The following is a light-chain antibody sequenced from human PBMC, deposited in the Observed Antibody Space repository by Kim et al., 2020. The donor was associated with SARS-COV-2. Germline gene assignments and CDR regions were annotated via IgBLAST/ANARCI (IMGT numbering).Light chain of an antibody. CDR3: AAWDNSLSVHYV. CDR2: EKY. J-gene: IGLJ1*01. CDR1: SSNIGSNY. Sequence: QSVLTQPPSASGTPGQRVTISCSGSSSNIGSNYVYWYQQLPGAAPKLLIYEKYQRPSGVPDRFSGSKSGTSASLAISGLRSEDEADYYCAAWDNSLSVHYVFGTGTKVTVL. V-gene: IGLV1-47*01.